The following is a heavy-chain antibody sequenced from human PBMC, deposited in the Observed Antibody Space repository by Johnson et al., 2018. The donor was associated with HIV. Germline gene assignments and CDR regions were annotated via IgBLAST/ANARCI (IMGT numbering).Heavy chain of an antibody. V-gene: IGHV3-30*03. CDR1: RFTFSNYA. CDR2: ISYDGSNK. CDR3: ASSAPGLLPNDAFDI. Sequence: QVQLVESGGGVVQPGKSLRLSCSASRFTFSNYAMNWVRQAPGKGLEWVAVISYDGSNKYYADSVKGRFTISRDNSKNTLYLQMNSLRAEDTAVYYCASSAPGLLPNDAFDIWGQGTMVTVSS. D-gene: IGHD2-15*01. J-gene: IGHJ3*02.